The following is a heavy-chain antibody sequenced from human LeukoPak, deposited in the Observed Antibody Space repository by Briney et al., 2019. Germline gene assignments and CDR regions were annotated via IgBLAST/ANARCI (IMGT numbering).Heavy chain of an antibody. CDR3: ARDGVVAINWFDP. V-gene: IGHV4-39*07. J-gene: IGHJ5*02. CDR1: GGSISNSSYY. CDR2: IYYSGNT. D-gene: IGHD3-22*01. Sequence: PSETLSLTCTVSGGSISNSSYYWAWIRQPPGKGLEWIGNIYYSGNTYYNSSLKSRVTISVDTSKNQFSLKLSSVTAADTAVYYCARDGVVAINWFDPWGQGTLVTVSS.